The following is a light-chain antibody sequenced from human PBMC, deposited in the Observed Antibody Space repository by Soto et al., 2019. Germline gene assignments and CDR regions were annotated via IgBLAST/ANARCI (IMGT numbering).Light chain of an antibody. CDR1: SSNIGGNS. CDR3: GSWDSSLSDYV. CDR2: DDN. V-gene: IGLV1-51*01. Sequence: QSVLTQPPSVSAAPGQSVTISCSGSSSNIGGNSVSWYQQLPGNAPKLLIYDDNKRPSGIPDRFSGSKSGTSATLGITGFQTGDEADYYFGSWDSSLSDYVFGNGKKVTVL. J-gene: IGLJ1*01.